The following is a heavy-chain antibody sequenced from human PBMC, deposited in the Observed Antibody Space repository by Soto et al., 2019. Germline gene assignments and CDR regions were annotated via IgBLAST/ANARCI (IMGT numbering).Heavy chain of an antibody. CDR3: ARGFGWVDV. CDR2: ISSRSTAI. CDR1: GFTFSSYS. J-gene: IGHJ6*02. Sequence: PGGSLRLSCAASGFTFSSYSMSWVRQAPGKGLEWVSSISSRSTAIFYADSVKGRFTISRDNSKNTLYLQMNSLRAEDTAVYYCARGFGWVDVWGQGTTVTVSS. V-gene: IGHV3-21*01. D-gene: IGHD3-10*01.